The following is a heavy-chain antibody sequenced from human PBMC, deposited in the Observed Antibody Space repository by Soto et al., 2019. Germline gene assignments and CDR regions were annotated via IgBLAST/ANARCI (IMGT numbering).Heavy chain of an antibody. Sequence: SETLSLTCTVSGGSISSGGYYWSWIRQHPGRGLEWIGYIYYSGTTYYNPSLQSRVTISVNTSKNHFSLKLSSVTAADTAVYYCARGYGSGSLDYWGQGTLVTVSS. D-gene: IGHD3-10*01. V-gene: IGHV4-31*03. J-gene: IGHJ4*02. CDR1: GGSISSGGYY. CDR2: IYYSGTT. CDR3: ARGYGSGSLDY.